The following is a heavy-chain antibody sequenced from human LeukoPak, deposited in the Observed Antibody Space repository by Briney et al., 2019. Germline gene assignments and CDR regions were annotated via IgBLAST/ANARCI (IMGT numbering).Heavy chain of an antibody. V-gene: IGHV3-43*01. J-gene: IGHJ4*02. CDR2: ISWDGGST. Sequence: PGGSLRLSCAASGFTFSDYYMSWIRQAPGKGLEWVSLISWDGGSTYYADSVKGRFTISRDNSKNSLYLQMNSLRTEDTALYYCAKERNRYCGGDCYLDYWGQGTLVTVSS. CDR1: GFTFSDYY. D-gene: IGHD2-21*02. CDR3: AKERNRYCGGDCYLDY.